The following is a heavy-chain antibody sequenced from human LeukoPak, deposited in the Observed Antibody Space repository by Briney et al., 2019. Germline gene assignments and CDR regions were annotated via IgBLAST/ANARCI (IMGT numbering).Heavy chain of an antibody. Sequence: PSETLSLTCTVSGGSLSSSSAYWGWIRQPPGKGLEWIGSIYYSKNTYYNPSLKSRVTISADTSKNQFSLRLDSVSAADTAVYYCASPRGFSYGYFDHWGQGSLVTVSS. D-gene: IGHD5-18*01. CDR3: ASPRGFSYGYFDH. V-gene: IGHV4-39*01. CDR1: GGSLSSSSAY. J-gene: IGHJ4*02. CDR2: IYYSKNT.